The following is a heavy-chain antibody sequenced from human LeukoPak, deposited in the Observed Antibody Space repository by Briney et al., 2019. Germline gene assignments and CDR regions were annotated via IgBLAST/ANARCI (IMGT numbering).Heavy chain of an antibody. J-gene: IGHJ4*02. V-gene: IGHV4-61*02. D-gene: IGHD1-1*01. CDR2: IYTSGST. CDR3: ARGGYNWGSFDY. CDR1: GNSISSGDNY. Sequence: ASETLSLTCTVSGNSISSGDNYWSWIRQPAGKGLEWIGRIYTSGSTNYNPSLKSRVTISGDTSKNQFSLKLSSVTAADTAVYYCARGGYNWGSFDYWGQGTLVTVSS.